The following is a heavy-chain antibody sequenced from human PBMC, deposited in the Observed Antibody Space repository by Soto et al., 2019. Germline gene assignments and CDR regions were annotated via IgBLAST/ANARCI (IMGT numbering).Heavy chain of an antibody. V-gene: IGHV3-30*18. J-gene: IGHJ4*02. CDR2: ISYDGSNK. D-gene: IGHD6-13*01. Sequence: GGSLRLSCAASGFTFSSYGMHWVRQAPGKGLEWVAVISYDGSNKYYADSVKGRFTISRDNSKNTLYLQMNSLRAEDTAVYYCAKDHDSSSWWFGFDYWGQGTLVTVSS. CDR3: AKDHDSSSWWFGFDY. CDR1: GFTFSSYG.